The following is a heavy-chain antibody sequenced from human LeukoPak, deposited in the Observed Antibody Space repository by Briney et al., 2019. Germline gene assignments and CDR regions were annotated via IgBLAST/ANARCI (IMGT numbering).Heavy chain of an antibody. J-gene: IGHJ4*02. CDR3: ARDGSKSYYFDY. CDR2: ISSSATTI. CDR1: GFTFSDSY. V-gene: IGHV3-11*04. Sequence: PGGSLRLSCAASGFTFSDSYMSWIRQAPGKGLEWVSYISSSATTIYYADSVKGRFTISRDNAKNSLYLQMNSLRAEDTAVYLCARDGSKSYYFDYWGQGTLVTVSS. D-gene: IGHD1-1*01.